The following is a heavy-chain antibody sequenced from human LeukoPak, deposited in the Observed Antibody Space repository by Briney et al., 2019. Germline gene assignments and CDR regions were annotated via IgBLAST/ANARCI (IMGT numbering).Heavy chain of an antibody. J-gene: IGHJ4*02. CDR2: IIPIFGTA. D-gene: IGHD3-22*01. V-gene: IGHV1-69*13. Sequence: GASVKVSCKASGGTFSSYAISWVRQAPEQGLEWMGGIIPIFGTANYAQKFQGRVTITADESTSTAYMELSSLRSEDTAVYYCARGKDYYDSSGSFDLDYWGQGTLVTVSS. CDR3: ARGKDYYDSSGSFDLDY. CDR1: GGTFSSYA.